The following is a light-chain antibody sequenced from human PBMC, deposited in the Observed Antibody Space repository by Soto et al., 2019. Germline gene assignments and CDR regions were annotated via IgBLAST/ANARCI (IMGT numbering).Light chain of an antibody. V-gene: IGKV1-8*01. CDR1: QTISSY. CDR3: QQYYSYPLT. CDR2: AAS. J-gene: IGKJ3*01. Sequence: AIRMTQSPSSFSASTGDRVTITCRASQTISSYLAWYQQKPGNAPKLLIYAASTLQSGVPSRFSGSGSGTDFTLTINCLQSEDFATYFCQQYYSYPLTFGPGTKV.